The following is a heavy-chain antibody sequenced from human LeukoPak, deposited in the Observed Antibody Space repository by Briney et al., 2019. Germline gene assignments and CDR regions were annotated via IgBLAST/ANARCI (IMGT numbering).Heavy chain of an antibody. CDR2: IILSGGIT. D-gene: IGHD6-13*01. CDR1: GFTFSSYA. CDR3: AKSSRSWYRFDY. Sequence: PGGSLRLSGTASGFTFSSYAMSWVRKAPGKGLEWFSAIILSGGITYYADSLKGRFPISRDNSTTPLYLQINSLRAEATACYSLAKSSRSWYRFDYWGQGTLVTVSS. J-gene: IGHJ4*02. V-gene: IGHV3-23*01.